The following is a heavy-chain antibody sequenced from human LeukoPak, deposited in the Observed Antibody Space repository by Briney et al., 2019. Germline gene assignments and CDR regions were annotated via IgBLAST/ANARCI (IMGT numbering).Heavy chain of an antibody. J-gene: IGHJ4*02. V-gene: IGHV3-23*03. CDR2: IYSGGST. CDR3: AKTPSGYFPYYFDY. CDR1: GFTFDDYA. D-gene: IGHD3-22*01. Sequence: QSGGSLRLSCAASGFTFDDYAMHWVRQAPGKGLEWVSVIYSGGSTYYADSVKGRFTISRDNSKNTLYLQMNSLRAEDTAVYYCAKTPSGYFPYYFDYWGQGTLVTVSS.